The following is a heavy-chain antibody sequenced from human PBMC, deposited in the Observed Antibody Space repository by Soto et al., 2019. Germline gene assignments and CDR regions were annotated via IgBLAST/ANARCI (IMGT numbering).Heavy chain of an antibody. J-gene: IGHJ4*02. Sequence: QVQLQQWGAGLLKPSETLSLTCAVYGGSFSGYYWSWIRQPPGKGLEWIGEINHSGSTNYNPSLKSRVTISVDTSKNQFSLKLSSVTAADTAVYYCARSSRLWGSYRYTVVMGPGVRYYFDYWGQGTLVTVSS. D-gene: IGHD3-16*02. CDR3: ARSSRLWGSYRYTVVMGPGVRYYFDY. V-gene: IGHV4-34*01. CDR2: INHSGST. CDR1: GGSFSGYY.